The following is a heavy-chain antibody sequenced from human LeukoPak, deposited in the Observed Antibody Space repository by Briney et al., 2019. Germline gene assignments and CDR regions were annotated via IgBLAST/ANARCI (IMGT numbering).Heavy chain of an antibody. V-gene: IGHV3-33*01. CDR1: GFTFTAYG. Sequence: PGGSLRLSCVVSGFTFTAYGMHWVRQAPGKGLEWVAVIWYDGNNIYYADSVKGRFTISRDNSKNTLYLQMNSLRAEDTALYYCVRDPYEAYWGQGTLVTVSS. CDR2: IWYDGNNI. D-gene: IGHD5-12*01. CDR3: VRDPYEAY. J-gene: IGHJ4*02.